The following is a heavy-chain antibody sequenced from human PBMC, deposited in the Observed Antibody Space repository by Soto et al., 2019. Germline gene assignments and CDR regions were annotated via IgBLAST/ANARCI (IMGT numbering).Heavy chain of an antibody. Sequence: SGESLKISCKGSGYRFTNYWIGWVRQMPGKGLEWMGVIYPGDSDTRYSPSFQGQVTISADKSISTAYLQWSSLKASDTAIYYCASTDIVSTIDDGRDAFDIWGQGTMVTVSS. D-gene: IGHD5-12*01. CDR3: ASTDIVSTIDDGRDAFDI. CDR1: GYRFTNYW. V-gene: IGHV5-51*01. CDR2: IYPGDSDT. J-gene: IGHJ3*02.